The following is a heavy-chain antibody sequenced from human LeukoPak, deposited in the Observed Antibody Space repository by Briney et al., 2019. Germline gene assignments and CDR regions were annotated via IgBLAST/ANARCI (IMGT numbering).Heavy chain of an antibody. Sequence: GGSLRLSCATSEFTVNSNLMSWVRQAPGKGLEWVSGMNSDGSPFYADSVKGRFTIYRDNSKNTLYLQMNSLRAEDTAVYYCAKDAWELDAFDIWGQGTMVTVSS. CDR3: AKDAWELDAFDI. CDR1: EFTVNSNL. V-gene: IGHV3-53*01. J-gene: IGHJ3*02. CDR2: MNSDGSP. D-gene: IGHD1-26*01.